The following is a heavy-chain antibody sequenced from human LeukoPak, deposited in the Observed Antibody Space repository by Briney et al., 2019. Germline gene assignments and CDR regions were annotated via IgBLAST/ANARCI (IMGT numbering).Heavy chain of an antibody. CDR2: IYYSGST. Sequence: SETLSLTCTVSSGSISSSSYYWGWIRQPPGKGLEWIGSIYYSGSTYYNPSLKSRVTISVDTSKNQFSLKLSSVTAADTAVYYCAREHLYYYDSSGFDYWGQGTLVTVSS. J-gene: IGHJ4*02. D-gene: IGHD3-22*01. CDR1: SGSISSSSYY. CDR3: AREHLYYYDSSGFDY. V-gene: IGHV4-39*02.